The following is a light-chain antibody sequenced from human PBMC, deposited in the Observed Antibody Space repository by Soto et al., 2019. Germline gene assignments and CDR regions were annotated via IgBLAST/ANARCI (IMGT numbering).Light chain of an antibody. Sequence: EIVLTHSPATLSLSPGERATLSCRASKIVCRSFAWNHQKPGQPPRLLIYDTSNRATGIPDRFSGSGSGTDFTLTISSLEPEDLAVYYCQQRSDRPLTFGQGTKVEIK. CDR1: KIVCRS. CDR3: QQRSDRPLT. J-gene: IGKJ1*01. CDR2: DTS. V-gene: IGKV3-11*01.